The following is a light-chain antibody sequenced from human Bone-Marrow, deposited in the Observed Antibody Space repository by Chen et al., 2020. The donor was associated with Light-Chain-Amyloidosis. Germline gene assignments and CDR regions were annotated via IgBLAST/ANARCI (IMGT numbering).Light chain of an antibody. V-gene: IGLV3-21*02. CDR2: DDS. CDR1: NIGSTS. Sequence: SYGLSQPSSVAVAPGQTATIACGGNNIGSTSVHWYQQTPGQAPLLVVYDDSDRPSGIPGRLSGSNSGNTATLTISRVEAGDEADYYCQVWDRSSDRPVFGGGTKLTVL. J-gene: IGLJ3*02. CDR3: QVWDRSSDRPV.